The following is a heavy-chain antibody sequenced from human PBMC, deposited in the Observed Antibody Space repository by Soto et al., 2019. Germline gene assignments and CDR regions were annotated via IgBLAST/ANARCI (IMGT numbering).Heavy chain of an antibody. J-gene: IGHJ6*02. CDR1: GDSVSSNRAA. V-gene: IGHV6-1*01. D-gene: IGHD2-15*01. CDR2: TYYRSKWYY. Sequence: SQTLSLTCAISGDSVSSNRAAWNWIRQSPSRGVEWLGRTYYRSKWYYGYEVTVKSRITIKPDTSKNKFSLPFNSVTTEDTAVYYCAIIHRIPTSDMDVWGQGTTVTVSS. CDR3: AIIHRIPTSDMDV.